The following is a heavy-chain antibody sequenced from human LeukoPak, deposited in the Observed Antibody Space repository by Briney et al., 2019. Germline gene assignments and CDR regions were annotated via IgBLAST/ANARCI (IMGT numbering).Heavy chain of an antibody. CDR1: GYSISSGYY. CDR2: IYHSGST. J-gene: IGHJ5*02. CDR3: ARVVAAAGNNWFDP. D-gene: IGHD6-13*01. V-gene: IGHV4-38-2*02. Sequence: SETLSLTCTVSGYSISSGYYWGWIRQPPGKGLEWIGSIYHSGSTYYNPSLKSRVTISVDTSKNQFSLKLNSLTAADTAVYYCARVVAAAGNNWFDPWGQGTLVTVSS.